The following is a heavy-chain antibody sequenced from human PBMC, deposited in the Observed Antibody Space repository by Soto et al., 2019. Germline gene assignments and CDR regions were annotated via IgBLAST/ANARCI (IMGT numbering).Heavy chain of an antibody. CDR1: GFTVSRSY. V-gene: IGHV3-53*01. D-gene: IGHD3-22*01. CDR3: ARDTYYYDSSGQPY. Sequence: EVQLVESGGGLIQPGGSLRVSCAASGFTVSRSYMSWVRQAPGKGLEWVSVIYSGGSTNYEDSVKCRFTISRDNSKNTLYLQMNSLRVEDTAVYYCARDTYYYDSSGQPYWGQGTRVTVSS. J-gene: IGHJ4*02. CDR2: IYSGGST.